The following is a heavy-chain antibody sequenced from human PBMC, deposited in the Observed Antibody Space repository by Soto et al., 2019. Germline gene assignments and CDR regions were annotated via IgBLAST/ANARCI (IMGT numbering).Heavy chain of an antibody. V-gene: IGHV3-74*01. CDR3: AAGGSGDYGN. D-gene: IGHD3-22*01. Sequence: EVQLVESGGALVQPGGSLRLSCAASGFTFSTYWMHWVRQAPGKGLLWVSRIKTDGTYATYADSVKGRFTISRDNAKNALYVQMNSLRVEDTAVYYCAAGGSGDYGNWCQGTLVTVSS. CDR1: GFTFSTYW. J-gene: IGHJ4*02. CDR2: IKTDGTYA.